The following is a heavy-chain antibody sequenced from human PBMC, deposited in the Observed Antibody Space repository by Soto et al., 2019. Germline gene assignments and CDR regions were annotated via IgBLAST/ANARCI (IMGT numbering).Heavy chain of an antibody. V-gene: IGHV3-66*01. CDR3: ARALFGEDNNWFDP. J-gene: IGHJ5*02. Sequence: EVQLVESGGGLVQPGGSLRLSCAASGFTVSSNYMSWVRQAPGKGLEWVSVIYSGGSTYYADSVKGRFTISRDNSKNTLYLQMNSLRAEDTAVYYCARALFGEDNNWFDPWGQGTLVTVSS. CDR1: GFTVSSNY. D-gene: IGHD3-10*02. CDR2: IYSGGST.